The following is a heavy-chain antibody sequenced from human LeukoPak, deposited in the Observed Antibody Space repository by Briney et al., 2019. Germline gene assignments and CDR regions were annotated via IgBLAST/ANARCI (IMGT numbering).Heavy chain of an antibody. Sequence: ASVKVSCKASGYTFTSYDINWVRQATGQGLEWMGWMNPNSGNTGYAQKFQERVTITRDMSTSTGYMELSSLRSEDTAVYYCAAKIQLDAFDIWGQGTMVTVSS. D-gene: IGHD5-18*01. V-gene: IGHV1-8*01. J-gene: IGHJ3*02. CDR2: MNPNSGNT. CDR1: GYTFTSYD. CDR3: AAKIQLDAFDI.